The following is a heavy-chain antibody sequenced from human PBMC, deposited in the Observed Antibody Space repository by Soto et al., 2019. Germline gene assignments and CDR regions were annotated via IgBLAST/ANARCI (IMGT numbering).Heavy chain of an antibody. CDR2: LYWDDDN. D-gene: IGHD1-1*01. CDR1: VLSHRNTGEG. V-gene: IGHV2-5*02. CDR3: AHNPPQDTGASDI. J-gene: IGHJ3*02. Sequence: RPTLGKDTRGVTLTCGSWVLSHRNTGEGVGWIRQPPGKALEWLALLYWDDDNRYNPSLKSRLTLTKDTSKSQVVLTLTNVDPADTATYYCAHNPPQDTGASDIWRHGTTVPVSS.